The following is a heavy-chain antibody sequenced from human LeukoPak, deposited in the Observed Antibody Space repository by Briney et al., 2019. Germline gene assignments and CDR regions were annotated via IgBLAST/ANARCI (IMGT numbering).Heavy chain of an antibody. CDR3: ARDGRISPYYGMDV. CDR1: GGSISRYY. J-gene: IGHJ6*02. Sequence: PSETLSLTCTVSGGSISRYYWNWIRQPPGKGLEWIGYIYYSGSTNYNPSLKSRVTISVDTSKNQFSLKLSSVTAVDTAVYYCARDGRISPYYGMDVWGQGTTVTVSS. V-gene: IGHV4-59*01. D-gene: IGHD1-26*01. CDR2: IYYSGST.